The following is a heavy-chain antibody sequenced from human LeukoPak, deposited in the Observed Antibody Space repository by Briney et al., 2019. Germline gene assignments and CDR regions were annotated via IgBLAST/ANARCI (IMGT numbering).Heavy chain of an antibody. J-gene: IGHJ4*02. CDR1: GFTSSSYN. Sequence: PGGSLRLSCAASGFTSSSYNMHWVRQAPGKGLEWVAVIWYDGSNKYYADSVKGRFTISRDNSKNTLYLQMNSLRAEDTAVYYCARQGTTVTLDYWGQGTLVTVSS. CDR2: IWYDGSNK. CDR3: ARQGTTVTLDY. D-gene: IGHD4-17*01. V-gene: IGHV3-33*01.